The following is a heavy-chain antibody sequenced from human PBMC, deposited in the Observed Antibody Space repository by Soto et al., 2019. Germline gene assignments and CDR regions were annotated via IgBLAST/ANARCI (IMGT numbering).Heavy chain of an antibody. CDR2: IYPGDSDT. Sequence: XESLKVYCKCSGYRFTSYWIGLVLQMPGKGLELMGIIYPGDSDTRYSPSFQGQVTLSVDKSIRTAYLQWSSLKASDTAMYYCASSQGTTGTAALMGYYYGMDVWGQGTKVTVSS. D-gene: IGHD1-1*01. CDR1: GYRFTSYW. CDR3: ASSQGTTGTAALMGYYYGMDV. V-gene: IGHV5-51*01. J-gene: IGHJ6*02.